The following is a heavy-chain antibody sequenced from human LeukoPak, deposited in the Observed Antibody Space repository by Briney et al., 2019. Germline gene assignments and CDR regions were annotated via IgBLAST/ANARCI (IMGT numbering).Heavy chain of an antibody. J-gene: IGHJ6*02. V-gene: IGHV3-30*03. Sequence: GGSLRLSCAASGFTFSSYGMHWVRQAPGKGLEWVAVISYDGSNKYYADSVKGRFTISRDNSKNTLYLQMNSLRAEDTAVYYCARFSGSYDWSYYYGMDVWGQGTTVTVSS. CDR2: ISYDGSNK. CDR1: GFTFSSYG. CDR3: ARFSGSYDWSYYYGMDV. D-gene: IGHD1-26*01.